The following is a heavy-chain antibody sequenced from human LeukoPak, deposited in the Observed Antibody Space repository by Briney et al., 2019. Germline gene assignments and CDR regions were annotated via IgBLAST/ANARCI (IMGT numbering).Heavy chain of an antibody. V-gene: IGHV3-20*04. J-gene: IGHJ4*02. CDR1: VFTSEDYI. D-gene: IGHD3-10*01. Sequence: GGSLRLSCAASVFTSEDYIMNWGPQAPGKGLEWVSGINYNVGSTGYADSVKGRFTISRDNAKNSLYLQMNSPRADDTALYYCAREGYYGSGSYYKDWGQGTLVTVSS. CDR2: INYNVGST. CDR3: AREGYYGSGSYYKD.